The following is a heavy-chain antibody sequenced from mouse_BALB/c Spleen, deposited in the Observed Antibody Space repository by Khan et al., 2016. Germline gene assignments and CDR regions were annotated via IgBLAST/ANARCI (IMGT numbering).Heavy chain of an antibody. CDR2: IYYSGDT. V-gene: IGHV3-1*02. Sequence: VQLKESGPDLVKPSQSLSFTCTVTGYSITSGYNWHWIRQFPGNKLEWMGYIYYSGDTNYNPSLKSRISITRDTSKNQFFLQLSSVTTEDTATSYCASYSNGSSSIYWGQGTTLTVSS. J-gene: IGHJ2*01. D-gene: IGHD1-1*01. CDR3: ASYSNGSSSIY. CDR1: GYSITSGYN.